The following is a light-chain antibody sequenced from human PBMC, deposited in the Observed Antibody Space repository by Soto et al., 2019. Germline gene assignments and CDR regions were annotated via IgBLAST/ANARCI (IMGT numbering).Light chain of an antibody. J-gene: IGKJ3*01. V-gene: IGKV3-20*01. CDR1: QSVSSNN. CDR2: GAS. Sequence: EIVLTQSPGTLSLSPGERATLSCRASQSVSSNNLAWYQQRPGQAPRVVIYGASTRSTGIPERFSVSGSGTDFTLTISRLEPEDVAVYYCQQYGSSPFTFGPGTKVDIK. CDR3: QQYGSSPFT.